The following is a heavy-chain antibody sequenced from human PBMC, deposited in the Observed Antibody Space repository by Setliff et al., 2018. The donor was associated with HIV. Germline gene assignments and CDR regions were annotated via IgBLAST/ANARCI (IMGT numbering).Heavy chain of an antibody. CDR2: IIPIFNTA. CDR3: ARGSGGYCSGGSFYFGFGLAL. CDR1: GGTFSSYS. J-gene: IGHJ6*02. Sequence: SVKVSCKASGGTFSSYSITWVRQAPGQGLEWMGGIIPIFNTANYAQKFQGRVTITADESTSTAYMELSSLGSEDTAVYYCARGSGGYCSGGSFYFGFGLALWGQGTTVTVSS. D-gene: IGHD2-15*01. V-gene: IGHV1-69*13.